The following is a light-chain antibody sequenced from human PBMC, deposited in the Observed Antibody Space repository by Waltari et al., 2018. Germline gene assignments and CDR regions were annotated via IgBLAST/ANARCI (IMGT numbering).Light chain of an antibody. Sequence: EIVLTQSPATLSLSPGEGATLSCRASQSVSSYLAWYQQKPGQAPRLLIYDASNRATSIPARFSGSGSGTDFTLTISSLEPEDFAVYYCQQRSDWPRTFGHGTKVELK. CDR3: QQRSDWPRT. CDR1: QSVSSY. V-gene: IGKV3-11*01. CDR2: DAS. J-gene: IGKJ1*01.